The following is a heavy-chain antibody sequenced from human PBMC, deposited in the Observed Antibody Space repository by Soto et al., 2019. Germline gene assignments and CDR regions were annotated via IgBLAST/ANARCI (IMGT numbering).Heavy chain of an antibody. CDR1: GGSISSGDYY. D-gene: IGHD3-3*01. Sequence: QVQLQESGPGLVKPSQTLSLTCTVSGGSISSGDYYWSWIRQHPGKGLEWIGYIYYSGSTYYNPSLNSRVTISVATSKNKFSLRLSSVTAADTAGYYCARWWSGSRQGFDPWGQGTLVTVSS. J-gene: IGHJ5*02. CDR3: ARWWSGSRQGFDP. CDR2: IYYSGST. V-gene: IGHV4-31*03.